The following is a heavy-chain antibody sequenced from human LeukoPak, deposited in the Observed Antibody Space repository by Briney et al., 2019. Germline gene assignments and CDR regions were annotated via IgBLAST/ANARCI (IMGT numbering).Heavy chain of an antibody. CDR2: IYYSGST. Sequence: SETLSLTCTVSGGSISSYYWSWIRQPPGKGLEWIGYIYYSGSTNYNPSLKSRVTISVDTSKNQFSLKLSSVTAADTAVYYCARGKDYDILTNDYWGQGTLVTVSS. CDR3: ARGKDYDILTNDY. CDR1: GGSISSYY. J-gene: IGHJ4*02. D-gene: IGHD3-9*01. V-gene: IGHV4-59*01.